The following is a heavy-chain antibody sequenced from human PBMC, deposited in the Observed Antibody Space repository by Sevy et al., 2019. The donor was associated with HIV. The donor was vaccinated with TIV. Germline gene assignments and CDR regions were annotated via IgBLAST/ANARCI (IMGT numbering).Heavy chain of an antibody. J-gene: IGHJ4*02. Sequence: GGSLRLSCAASGFTFSSYAMSWVRQAPGKGLEWVSAISGSGGSTHYADSVKGRFTISRDNSKNTLCLQMNSLRAEDTAVYYCAKDHKGHSSGWYLYYFDYWGQGTLVTVSS. V-gene: IGHV3-23*01. D-gene: IGHD6-19*01. CDR3: AKDHKGHSSGWYLYYFDY. CDR1: GFTFSSYA. CDR2: ISGSGGST.